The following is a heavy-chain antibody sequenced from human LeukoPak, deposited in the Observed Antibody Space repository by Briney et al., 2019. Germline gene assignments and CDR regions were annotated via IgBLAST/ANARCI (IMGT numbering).Heavy chain of an antibody. Sequence: SETLSLTCTVSGGSISSSSYYWGWIRQPPGKGLEWIGSIYYSGSTYYNPSLKSRVTISVDTSKNQFSLKLSSVTAADTAVYYCASNIVLMVYAISWFDPWGQGVLVTVSS. J-gene: IGHJ5*02. V-gene: IGHV4-39*01. CDR1: GGSISSSSYY. CDR2: IYYSGST. CDR3: ASNIVLMVYAISWFDP. D-gene: IGHD2-8*01.